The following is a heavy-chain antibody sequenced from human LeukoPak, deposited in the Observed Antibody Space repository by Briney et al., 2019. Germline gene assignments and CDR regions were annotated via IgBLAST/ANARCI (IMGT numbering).Heavy chain of an antibody. D-gene: IGHD3-10*01. CDR2: ISSSGSTI. J-gene: IGHJ4*02. CDR3: ARGSSGNNNLWMDY. CDR1: GFTVSSYE. V-gene: IGHV3-48*03. Sequence: QPGGSLRLSCAASGFTVSSYEMNWVRQAPGKGLEWISYISSSGSTIYYADSVKGRFTISRDNAKNSVYLQMNSLRAEDTAVYYCARGSSGNNNLWMDYWGQGTLVSVSS.